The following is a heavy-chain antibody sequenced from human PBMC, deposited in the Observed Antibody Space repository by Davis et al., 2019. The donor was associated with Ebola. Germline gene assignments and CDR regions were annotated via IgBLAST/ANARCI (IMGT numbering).Heavy chain of an antibody. CDR1: GGSISSSSYY. J-gene: IGHJ4*02. CDR2: INHSGST. Sequence: MPSETLSLTCTVSGGSISSSSYYWGWIRQPPGKGLEWIGEINHSGSTNYNPSLKSRVTISVDTSKNQFSLKLSSVTAADTAVYYCARVQRYYFDYWGQGTLVTVSS. D-gene: IGHD1-1*01. V-gene: IGHV4-39*07. CDR3: ARVQRYYFDY.